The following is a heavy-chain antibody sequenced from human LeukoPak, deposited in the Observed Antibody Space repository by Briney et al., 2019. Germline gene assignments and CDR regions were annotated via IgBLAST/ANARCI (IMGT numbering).Heavy chain of an antibody. V-gene: IGHV4-31*03. CDR1: GASISSAGYY. D-gene: IGHD5-12*01. CDR2: IYHNGST. Sequence: PSETLSLTCTVSGASISSAGYYWSWLRQHPGQGLEWIGYIYHNGSTYYNPSPKRRVIISLDTSKNQFSLKVRSVTAADTAVYYCARDEGGVALLDFWGQGTLVTVSS. CDR3: ARDEGGVALLDF. J-gene: IGHJ4*02.